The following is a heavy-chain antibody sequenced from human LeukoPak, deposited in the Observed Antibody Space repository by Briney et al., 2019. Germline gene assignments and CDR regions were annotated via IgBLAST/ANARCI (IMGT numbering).Heavy chain of an antibody. Sequence: GASVKVSCKASGYTFTSYYMHWVRQAPGQGLEWMGIINPSGGSTSYAQKFQGRVTMTRDTSTSTVYMERSSLRSEDTAVYYCARDAGGYCSSTSCPTGYFQHWGQGTLVTVSS. CDR1: GYTFTSYY. CDR2: INPSGGST. D-gene: IGHD2-2*01. V-gene: IGHV1-46*03. J-gene: IGHJ1*01. CDR3: ARDAGGYCSSTSCPTGYFQH.